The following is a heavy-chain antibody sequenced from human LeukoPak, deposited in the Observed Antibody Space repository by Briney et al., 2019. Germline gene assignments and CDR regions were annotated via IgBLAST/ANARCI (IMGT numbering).Heavy chain of an antibody. CDR1: GYTFTSYG. CDR2: ISAYNGNT. V-gene: IGHV1-18*01. CDR3: ARFGYYDSSGYSVHPPPYYTGAFDI. D-gene: IGHD3-22*01. Sequence: ASVKVSCKASGYTFTSYGISWVRQAPGQGLEWMGWISAYNGNTNYAQKLQGRVTMTRDMSTSTVYMELSSLRSEDTAVYYCARFGYYDSSGYSVHPPPYYTGAFDIWGQGTMVTVSS. J-gene: IGHJ3*02.